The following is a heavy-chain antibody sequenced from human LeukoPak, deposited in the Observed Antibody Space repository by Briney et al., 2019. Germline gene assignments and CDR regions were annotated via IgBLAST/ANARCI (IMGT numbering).Heavy chain of an antibody. CDR3: AKMPVSYSSGWSNFDY. V-gene: IGHV3-30-3*02. D-gene: IGHD6-19*01. CDR2: ISYDGSNK. J-gene: IGHJ4*02. Sequence: PGGSLRLSCAASGFTFSSYAMHWVRQAPGRGLEWVAVISYDGSNKYYADSVKGRFTISRDNSKNTLYLQMNSLRVEDTAVYYCAKMPVSYSSGWSNFDYWGQGNLVTVSS. CDR1: GFTFSSYA.